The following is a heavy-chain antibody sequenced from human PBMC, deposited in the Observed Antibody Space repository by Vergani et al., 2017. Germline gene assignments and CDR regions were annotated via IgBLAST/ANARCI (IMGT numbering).Heavy chain of an antibody. CDR2: IYYSGST. CDR1: GGSISSYY. V-gene: IGHV4-59*01. J-gene: IGHJ3*02. D-gene: IGHD2-2*02. Sequence: QVQLQESGPGLVKPSETLSLTCTVSGGSISSYYWSWIRQPPGKGLEWIGYIYYSGSTNYNPSLKSRVTISVDTSKNQFSLKLSSVTAADTAVYYCARGGYCSSTSCYTSDAFDIWGKGTMVTVSS. CDR3: ARGGYCSSTSCYTSDAFDI.